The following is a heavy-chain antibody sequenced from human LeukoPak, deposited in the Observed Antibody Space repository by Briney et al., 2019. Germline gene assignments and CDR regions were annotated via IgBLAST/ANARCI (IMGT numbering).Heavy chain of an antibody. CDR2: ISSSGSTI. CDR1: GFTFSDYY. Sequence: GGSLRLSCAASGFTFSDYYMSWIRQAPGKGLEWVSYISSSGSTILYADSVKGRFTISRDNAKNSLYLQMNSLRAEDTAVYYCASVNRVVSSSWYVLPYYYYYYMDVWGKGTTVTVSS. J-gene: IGHJ6*03. D-gene: IGHD6-13*01. V-gene: IGHV3-11*01. CDR3: ASVNRVVSSSWYVLPYYYYYYMDV.